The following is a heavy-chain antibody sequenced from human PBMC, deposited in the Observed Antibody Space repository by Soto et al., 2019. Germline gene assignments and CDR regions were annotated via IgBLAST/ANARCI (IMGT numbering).Heavy chain of an antibody. CDR2: ITSSSSTV. D-gene: IGHD3-10*01. CDR3: ARDAGSLGY. V-gene: IGHV3-48*01. J-gene: IGHJ4*02. CDR1: GFTFSSYS. Sequence: EVQLVESGGGLVQPGGSLRLSCAASGFTFSSYSMSWVRQAPGKGVEWVSYITSSSSTVYYADSVKGRITISRDNAKSSLYLQMNSLRAEDTAVYYCARDAGSLGYWGQGTLVTVSS.